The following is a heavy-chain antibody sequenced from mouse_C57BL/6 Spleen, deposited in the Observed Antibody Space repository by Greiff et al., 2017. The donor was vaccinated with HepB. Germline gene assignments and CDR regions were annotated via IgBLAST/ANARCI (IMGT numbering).Heavy chain of an antibody. CDR1: GYTFTSYW. CDR3: ARYGSSYGWYFDV. Sequence: QVQLQQPGAELVRPGSSVKLSCKASGYTFTSYWMHWVKQRPIQGLEWIGNIDPSDSETHYNQKFKDKATLTVDKSSSTGYMQLSSLTSEDSAVYYCARYGSSYGWYFDVWGTGTTVTVSS. J-gene: IGHJ1*03. V-gene: IGHV1-52*01. CDR2: IDPSDSET. D-gene: IGHD1-1*01.